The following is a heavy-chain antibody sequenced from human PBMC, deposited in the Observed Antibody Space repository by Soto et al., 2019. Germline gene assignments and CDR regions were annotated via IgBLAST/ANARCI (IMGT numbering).Heavy chain of an antibody. D-gene: IGHD3-22*01. CDR1: GGTFSSYA. Sequence: QVQLVQSGAEVKKPGSSVKVSCKASGGTFSSYAISWVRQAPGQGLEWMGGIIPIFGTANYAQKFQGRVTITADESTSTDYKELSCMRSEDTAVYYWARDSSYDSCGYPAYWGQGTLVTVSS. J-gene: IGHJ4*02. CDR2: IIPIFGTA. CDR3: ARDSSYDSCGYPAY. V-gene: IGHV1-69*12.